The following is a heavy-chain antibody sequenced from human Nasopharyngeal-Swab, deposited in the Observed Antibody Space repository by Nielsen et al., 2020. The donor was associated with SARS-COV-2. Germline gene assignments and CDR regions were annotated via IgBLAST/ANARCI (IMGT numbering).Heavy chain of an antibody. Sequence: GGSLRLSCAASGFTFSSYSMNWVRQAPGKGLEWVSYISSSSTIYYADSVKGRFTISKDNAKNSLYLQMNSLRAEDTAVYYCARVRSLAGHDAFDIWGQGTMVTVSS. D-gene: IGHD6-19*01. CDR2: ISSSSTI. CDR1: GFTFSSYS. V-gene: IGHV3-48*04. J-gene: IGHJ3*02. CDR3: ARVRSLAGHDAFDI.